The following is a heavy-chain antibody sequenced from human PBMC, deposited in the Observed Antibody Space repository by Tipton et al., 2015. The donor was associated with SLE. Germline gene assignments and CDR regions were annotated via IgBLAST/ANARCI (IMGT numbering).Heavy chain of an antibody. Sequence: QVQLVQSGPEVKKPGASVKVSCKASGYTFTSYDINWVRQATGQGLEWMGWMNPNSGNTGYAHKVQGRVTMTRNTSISTAYMELSSLSSEDTAVYYCARAGGITIFGVVTPPEYFQHWGQGTLVTVSS. D-gene: IGHD3-3*01. CDR1: GYTFTSYD. V-gene: IGHV1-8*01. CDR3: ARAGGITIFGVVTPPEYFQH. CDR2: MNPNSGNT. J-gene: IGHJ1*01.